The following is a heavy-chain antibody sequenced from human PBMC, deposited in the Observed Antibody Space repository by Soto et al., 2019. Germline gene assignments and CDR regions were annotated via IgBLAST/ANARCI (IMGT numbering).Heavy chain of an antibody. V-gene: IGHV3-74*01. CDR1: GFTLGNYW. J-gene: IGHJ4*02. CDR2: INDYGTTI. D-gene: IGHD1-1*01. Sequence: GGSLRLSCAASGFTLGNYWMHWVRQAPGKGLVWVSRINDYGTTINYAESVEGRFIISRDDAKSEVYLQMNNLRAEDSAVYYCDRGGLEPFDYWGQGALVTVSS. CDR3: DRGGLEPFDY.